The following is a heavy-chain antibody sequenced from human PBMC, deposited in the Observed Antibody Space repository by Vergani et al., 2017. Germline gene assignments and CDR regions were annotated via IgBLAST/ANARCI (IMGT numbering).Heavy chain of an antibody. Sequence: EVQLVESGGGLVPPGRSLRLSCAASGFSFGDYAMTWVRPAPGKGLERVAFIRNKAYGGTTEYAASVKGRFTISRDDSKRLAYLQLSGLKTEDTAVYFCSRGRGYSFGYSDYWGQGTLVTVSS. V-gene: IGHV3-49*04. CDR2: IRNKAYGGTT. CDR3: SRGRGYSFGYSDY. J-gene: IGHJ4*02. D-gene: IGHD5-18*01. CDR1: GFSFGDYA.